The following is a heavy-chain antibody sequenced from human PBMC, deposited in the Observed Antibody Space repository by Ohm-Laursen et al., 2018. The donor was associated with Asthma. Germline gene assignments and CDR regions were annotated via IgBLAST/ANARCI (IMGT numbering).Heavy chain of an antibody. D-gene: IGHD3-22*01. V-gene: IGHV4-59*07. CDR1: GASFSTYY. CDR3: ARGVEYDYDSTGYYLDH. CDR2: IYSTGST. Sequence: SDTLSLTCALSGASFSTYYWGWIRQPPGKGLEWIGYIYSTGSTNYNPSLESRVTISIDTSTNQFSLKLSSVTAADTAVYYCARGVEYDYDSTGYYLDHWGQGTLVTVSS. J-gene: IGHJ4*02.